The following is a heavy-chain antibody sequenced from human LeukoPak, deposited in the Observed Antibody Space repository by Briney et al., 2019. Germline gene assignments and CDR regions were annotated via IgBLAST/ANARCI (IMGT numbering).Heavy chain of an antibody. CDR3: ATITSHYYYYGMDV. J-gene: IGHJ6*02. V-gene: IGHV4-38-2*02. D-gene: IGHD3-10*01. CDR2: IYHSGST. CDR1: GYSISSGYY. Sequence: SETLSLTCTVSGYSISSGYYWGWIRQPPGKGLEWIGSIYHSGSTYYNPSLKSRVTISVDTSKNQFSLKLSSVTAADTAVYYCATITSHYYYYGMDVWGQGTTVTVSS.